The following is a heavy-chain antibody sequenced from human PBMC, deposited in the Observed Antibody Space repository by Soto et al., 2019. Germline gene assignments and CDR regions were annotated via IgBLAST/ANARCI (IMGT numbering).Heavy chain of an antibody. Sequence: QVQLQESGPGLVKPSETLSLTCTVSGGSISTYYWSWIRQPPGKGLEWIGYIYYSGSTNFNPSLKSRVTMSVDTSKNQFSLKLSSVTATDTALYYCARVLYSTGWNHFDYWGRGTLVTVSS. J-gene: IGHJ4*02. D-gene: IGHD6-19*01. CDR3: ARVLYSTGWNHFDY. V-gene: IGHV4-59*01. CDR1: GGSISTYY. CDR2: IYYSGST.